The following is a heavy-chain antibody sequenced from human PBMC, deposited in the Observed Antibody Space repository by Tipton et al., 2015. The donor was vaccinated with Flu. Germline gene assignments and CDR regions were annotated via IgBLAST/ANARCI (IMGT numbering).Heavy chain of an antibody. CDR3: ARGLYGSGTYQRRYFDS. J-gene: IGHJ4*02. Sequence: GLVKPSETLSLTCTVSGGSISGYYWNWIRQTPGKGLEWIGEINHSGSSNYNPSLKSRVTISVDTSKNQFSLKLSSVTAADTAVYYCARGLYGSGTYQRRYFDSWGQGTLVTVSS. V-gene: IGHV4-34*01. CDR1: GGSISGYY. D-gene: IGHD3-10*01. CDR2: INHSGSS.